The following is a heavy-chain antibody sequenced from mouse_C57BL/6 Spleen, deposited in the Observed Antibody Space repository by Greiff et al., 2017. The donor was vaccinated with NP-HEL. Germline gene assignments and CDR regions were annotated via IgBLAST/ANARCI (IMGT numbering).Heavy chain of an antibody. CDR2: ISDGGSYT. CDR1: GFTFSSYA. Sequence: EVQRVESGGGLVKPGGSLKLSCAASGFTFSSYAMSWVRQTPEKRLEWVATISDGGSYTYYPDNVKGRFTISRDNAKNNLYLQMSHLKSEDTAMYYCAREGITTVVAPSFDYWGQGTTLTVSS. CDR3: AREGITTVVAPSFDY. J-gene: IGHJ2*01. D-gene: IGHD1-1*01. V-gene: IGHV5-4*01.